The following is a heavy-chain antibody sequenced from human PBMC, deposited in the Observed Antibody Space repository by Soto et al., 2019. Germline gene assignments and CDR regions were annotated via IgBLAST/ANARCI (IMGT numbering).Heavy chain of an antibody. CDR2: IYSGGSI. V-gene: IGHV3-53*01. Sequence: GGSLRLSCAASGFTLSSNYMSWVRQAPGKGLEWVSVIYSGGSIYYADSVKGRFTISRDSPRNTLFLQMNSVRAEDTAVYFCARGENDAFDIWGQGTMVTVSS. CDR1: GFTLSSNY. J-gene: IGHJ3*02. CDR3: ARGENDAFDI.